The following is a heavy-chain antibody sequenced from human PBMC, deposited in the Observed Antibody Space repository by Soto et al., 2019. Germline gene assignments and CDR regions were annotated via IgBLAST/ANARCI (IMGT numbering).Heavy chain of an antibody. Sequence: QVQLRESGPGLVKPSETLSLTCTVPGASIRSYYWSWIRQPQGKGLEWIGYIYNSGSTNYNPSLKSRVTISVDTSKNQFSLKLSSVTAADTAVYYCARRGSHYYYYMDVWGKGTTVTVSS. V-gene: IGHV4-59*13. CDR1: GASIRSYY. CDR3: ARRGSHYYYYMDV. D-gene: IGHD3-10*01. CDR2: IYNSGST. J-gene: IGHJ6*03.